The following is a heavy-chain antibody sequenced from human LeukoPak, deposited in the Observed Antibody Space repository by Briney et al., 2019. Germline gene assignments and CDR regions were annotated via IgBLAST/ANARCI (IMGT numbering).Heavy chain of an antibody. V-gene: IGHV3-21*01. CDR2: ISSSSSYI. CDR3: ARAGGGYFDY. CDR1: GFTFSSYS. Sequence: GGSLRLSCAASGFTFSSYSMNWVRQAPGKGLEWVSSISSSSSYIYYADSVKGRFTISRDNAKNSLYLQMYSLRAEDTAVYYCARAGGGYFDYWGQGTLVTVSS. J-gene: IGHJ4*02. D-gene: IGHD1-14*01.